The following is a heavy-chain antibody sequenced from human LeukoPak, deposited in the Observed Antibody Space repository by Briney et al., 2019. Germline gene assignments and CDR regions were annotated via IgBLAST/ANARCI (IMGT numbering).Heavy chain of an antibody. V-gene: IGHV3-30*02. CDR2: IRYDGSNK. CDR1: GFTFSSYG. D-gene: IGHD3-3*01. J-gene: IGHJ5*02. Sequence: GGSLRLSCAASGFTFSSYGMHWVRQAPGKGLEWVAFIRYDGSNKYYADSVKGRFTISRDNSKNTLYLQMNSLRAEDTAVYYCAKDTQDTIFGVVTMDGPNWFDPWGQGTLVTVSS. CDR3: AKDTQDTIFGVVTMDGPNWFDP.